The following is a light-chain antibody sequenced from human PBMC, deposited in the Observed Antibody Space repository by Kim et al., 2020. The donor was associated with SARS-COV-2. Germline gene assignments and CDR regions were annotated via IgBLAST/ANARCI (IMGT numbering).Light chain of an antibody. CDR3: MQTLQTPLT. J-gene: IGKJ4*01. V-gene: IGKV2-28*01. CDR2: LGS. Sequence: PASISCRSSQSLLHSNGYNYLDWYLQKPGQSPQLVIYLGSNRASGVPDRFSGSGSGTDFTLKISRVEAEDVGVYYCMQTLQTPLTFGGGTKVDIK. CDR1: QSLLHSNGYNY.